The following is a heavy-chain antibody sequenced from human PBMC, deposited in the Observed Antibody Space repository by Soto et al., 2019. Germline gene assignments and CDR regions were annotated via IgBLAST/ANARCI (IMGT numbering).Heavy chain of an antibody. V-gene: IGHV4-59*01. CDR3: AKDMVDLQV. D-gene: IGHD3-10*01. CDR2: IFYSGTT. CDR1: GDSISGTY. J-gene: IGHJ1*01. Sequence: QVHLQESGPGLVKPSETLSLTCTVSGDSISGTYWTWIRQPPGKGPEWIGYIFYSGTTNYNPYLRSLVTISVDTSKNQFSLTLKSVTAADTAVYYCAKDMVDLQVWGQGTLVTVS.